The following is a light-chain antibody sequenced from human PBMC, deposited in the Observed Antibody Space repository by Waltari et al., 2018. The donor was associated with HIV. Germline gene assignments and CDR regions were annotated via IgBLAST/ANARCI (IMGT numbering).Light chain of an antibody. V-gene: IGLV2-14*01. CDR2: EVT. CDR1: TSDVGGYQY. Sequence: QSALTQPASVSGYPGQSSTISCTGTTSDVGGYQYVSCYQQHPCTAPTLMIDEVTTRPSGVSFRFSGSKSGNTASLTISVLQAEDEADYFCTSYTSRNTRVFGTGTKVTVL. CDR3: TSYTSRNTRV. J-gene: IGLJ1*01.